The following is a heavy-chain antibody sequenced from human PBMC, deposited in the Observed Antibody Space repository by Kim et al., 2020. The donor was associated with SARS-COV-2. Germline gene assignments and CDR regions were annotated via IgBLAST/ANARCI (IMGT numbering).Heavy chain of an antibody. CDR3: TTQDHYYGSGYFDY. J-gene: IGHJ4*02. CDR2: IKSKTDGGTT. V-gene: IGHV3-15*01. CDR1: GFTFSNAW. D-gene: IGHD3-10*01. Sequence: GGSLRLSCAASGFTFSNAWMSWVRQAPGKGLEWVGRIKSKTDGGTTDYAAPVKGRFTISRDDSKNTLYLQMNSLKIEDTAVYYCTTQDHYYGSGYFDYWGQGTLVTVSS.